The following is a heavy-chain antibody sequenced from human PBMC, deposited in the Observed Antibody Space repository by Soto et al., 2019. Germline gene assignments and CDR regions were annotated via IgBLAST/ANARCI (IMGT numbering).Heavy chain of an antibody. J-gene: IGHJ4*02. Sequence: GGSLRLSCAASGFTFSYYYMSWIRQSPGKGLEWVSYISSSGSTIYYADSVKGRFTISRDNAKNSLYLQMNSLRAEDTAVYYCARDHRRRTTVTTADYWGQGTLVTVSS. CDR1: GFTFSYYY. CDR3: ARDHRRRTTVTTADY. V-gene: IGHV3-11*01. D-gene: IGHD4-17*01. CDR2: ISSSGSTI.